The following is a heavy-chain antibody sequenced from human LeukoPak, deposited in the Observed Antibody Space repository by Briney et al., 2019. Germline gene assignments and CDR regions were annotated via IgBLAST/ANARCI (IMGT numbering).Heavy chain of an antibody. CDR1: GGSISSGDYY. CDR2: IYYSGST. J-gene: IGHJ3*02. D-gene: IGHD2-15*01. Sequence: SQTLSLTCTVSGGSISSGDYYWSWIRPPPGKGLEWIGYIYYSGSTYSNPSLKSRVTISVDTSKNQFSLKLSSVTAGDTAVYYCSRGDIVDAFDIWGQGTMVTVSS. CDR3: SRGDIVDAFDI. V-gene: IGHV4-30-4*08.